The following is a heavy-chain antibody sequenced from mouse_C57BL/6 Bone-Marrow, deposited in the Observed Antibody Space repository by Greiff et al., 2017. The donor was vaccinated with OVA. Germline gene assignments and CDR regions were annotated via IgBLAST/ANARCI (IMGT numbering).Heavy chain of an antibody. CDR2: ISYDGSN. CDR3: AREGDGYPYYFDY. D-gene: IGHD2-3*01. J-gene: IGHJ2*01. CDR1: GYSITSGYY. Sequence: EVQLQQSGPGLVKPSQSLSLTCSVTGYSITSGYYWNWIRQFPGNKLEWMGYISYDGSNNYNPSLKNRISITRDTSKNQFFLKLNSVTTEDTATYYCAREGDGYPYYFDYWGQGTTLTVSS. V-gene: IGHV3-6*01.